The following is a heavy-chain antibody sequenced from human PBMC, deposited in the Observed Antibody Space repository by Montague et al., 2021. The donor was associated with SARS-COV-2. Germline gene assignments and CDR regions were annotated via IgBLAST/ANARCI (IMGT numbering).Heavy chain of an antibody. CDR2: IYHSGTT. D-gene: IGHD5-24*01. V-gene: IGHV4-38-2*02. J-gene: IGHJ3*02. CDR1: GYSISSGYY. Sequence: SETLSLTCTVSGYSISSGYYWGWIRKFPGKGLEWIGSIYHSGTTYYNPSLKSRVTISVDTSKNQFSLKLYSVTAADTAQFYCARDRTFRDGYFDAFEIWGQGKLGTVSS. CDR3: ARDRTFRDGYFDAFEI.